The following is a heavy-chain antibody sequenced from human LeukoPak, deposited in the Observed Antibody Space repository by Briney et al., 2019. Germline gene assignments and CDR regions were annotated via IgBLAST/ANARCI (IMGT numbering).Heavy chain of an antibody. CDR2: IHYSGTT. D-gene: IGHD3/OR15-3a*01. CDR3: AREFGPRFPDYGLDV. CDR1: DGSINSGGYY. Sequence: PSETLSLTCTVSDGSINSGGYYWTWLRQHPGKGLEWIGNIHYSGTTSYNPSLRSRVTISIDTSENQFSLKLGSVSAADTAVYFCAREFGPRFPDYGLDVWGQGTSVTVSS. V-gene: IGHV4-31*03. J-gene: IGHJ6*02.